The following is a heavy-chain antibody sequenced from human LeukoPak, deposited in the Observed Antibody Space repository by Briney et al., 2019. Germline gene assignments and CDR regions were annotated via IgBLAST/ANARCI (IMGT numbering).Heavy chain of an antibody. CDR3: AKIVGATQYYFDY. J-gene: IGHJ4*02. V-gene: IGHV1-46*01. CDR2: INPNGGRT. CDR1: EDTFSNYY. D-gene: IGHD1-26*01. Sequence: ASVKVSCKASEDTFSNYYMHWVRQAPGQGLEWLGLINPNGGRTAYAQNFQGRVTMTRDTSTTTLYLELSSLRSDDTAVYYCAKIVGATQYYFDYWGQGTLVTVSS.